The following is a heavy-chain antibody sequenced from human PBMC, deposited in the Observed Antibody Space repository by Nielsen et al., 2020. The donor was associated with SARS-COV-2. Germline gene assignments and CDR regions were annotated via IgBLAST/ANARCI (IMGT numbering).Heavy chain of an antibody. J-gene: IGHJ4*02. V-gene: IGHV3-33*01. CDR2: IWYDRSNK. Sequence: GESLKISCAASGFTFSSYGMHWVRQAPGKGLEWVAVIWYDRSNKYYADSVKGRFTISRDNAKNSLYLQMNSLRAEDTAVYYCARDSGYESYFDYWGQGTLVTVSS. D-gene: IGHD5-12*01. CDR3: ARDSGYESYFDY. CDR1: GFTFSSYG.